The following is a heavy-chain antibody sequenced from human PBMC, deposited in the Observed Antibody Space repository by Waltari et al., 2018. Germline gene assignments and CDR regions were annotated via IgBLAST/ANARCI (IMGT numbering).Heavy chain of an antibody. D-gene: IGHD1-7*01. CDR2: ISAYNGNT. Sequence: QVQLVQSGAEVKKPGASVKVSCKASGYTFTSYGISWVRQAPGQGLEWMGWISAYNGNTNYAQKLQGRVTMTTDTSTSTAYMELRSRGSDGTAVYYCAGDSDWNYPRSFDYWGQGTLVTVSS. V-gene: IGHV1-18*04. CDR3: AGDSDWNYPRSFDY. CDR1: GYTFTSYG. J-gene: IGHJ4*02.